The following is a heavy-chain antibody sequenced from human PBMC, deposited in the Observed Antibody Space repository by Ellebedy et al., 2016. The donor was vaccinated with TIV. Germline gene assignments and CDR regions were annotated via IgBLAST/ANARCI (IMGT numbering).Heavy chain of an antibody. D-gene: IGHD3-10*01. V-gene: IGHV4-4*02. Sequence: MPSETLSLTCTVSGGSITSSSWWTWVRQPPGKGLEWIGEIFHSGDTNYNLSLKSRVTKSVDTSNNQFSLKLNSVTASDTAVFYCARGRISMVRGDNHYFDYWGQGTLVTVYS. CDR3: ARGRISMVRGDNHYFDY. J-gene: IGHJ4*02. CDR2: IFHSGDT. CDR1: GGSITSSSW.